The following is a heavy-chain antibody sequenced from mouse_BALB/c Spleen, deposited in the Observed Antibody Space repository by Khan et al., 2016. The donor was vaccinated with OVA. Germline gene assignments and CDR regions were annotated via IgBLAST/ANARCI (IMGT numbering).Heavy chain of an antibody. CDR3: ANHGSGTGWLTY. Sequence: VQLQESGAELAKPGASVKMSCKASGYTFTSYWMHWVKQRPGQGLEWIGYINPSTGYTEYNQRFKDKATLTADKSSSTAYMQLSSLTSEEAAVYYFANHGSGTGWLTYWGQGTLVTVSA. J-gene: IGHJ3*01. CDR2: INPSTGYT. CDR1: GYTFTSYW. V-gene: IGHV1-7*01. D-gene: IGHD1-3*01.